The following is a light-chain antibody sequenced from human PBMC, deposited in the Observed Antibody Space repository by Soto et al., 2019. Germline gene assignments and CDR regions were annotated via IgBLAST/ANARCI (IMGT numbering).Light chain of an antibody. CDR1: QSVSSQ. V-gene: IGKV3-11*01. J-gene: IGKJ1*01. Sequence: EIVLTQSPATLSLSPGERATLSCRASQSVSSQLAWYQHKPGQAPRLLIYDASSRATGIPVRFSGSGSRTAFTLTISSVEPEDFAVYSCAQRLWPWTVGQGTKVDIK. CDR3: AQRLWPWT. CDR2: DAS.